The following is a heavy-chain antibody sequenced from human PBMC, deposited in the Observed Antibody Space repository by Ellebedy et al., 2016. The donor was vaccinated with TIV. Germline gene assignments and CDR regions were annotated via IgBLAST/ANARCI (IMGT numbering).Heavy chain of an antibody. CDR2: IYSTGDT. CDR1: GFTVRSKY. V-gene: IGHV3-53*01. J-gene: IGHJ4*02. Sequence: GGSLRLSCAVSGFTVRSKYMNWVRQAPGKGLEWVSLIYSTGDTYYADSVKGRFTVSRDNSQNTLYLQMTILRVDDTAVDYYATDPDGVYGYTSAYWGRGTLVTVSS. CDR3: ATDPDGVYGYTSAY. D-gene: IGHD5/OR15-5a*01.